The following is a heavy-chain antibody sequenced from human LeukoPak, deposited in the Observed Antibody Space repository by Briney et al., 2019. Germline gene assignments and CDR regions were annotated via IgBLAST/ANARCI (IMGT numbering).Heavy chain of an antibody. CDR1: GGTFSSYA. CDR3: ARDLPPPESYLYY. Sequence: SVKVSCKASGGTFSSYAISWVRQAPGQGLEWMGGIIPIFGTANYAQKFQGRVTITADESTSTAYMELSSLRSEDTAAYYCARDLPPPESYLYYWGQGTLVTVSS. J-gene: IGHJ4*02. CDR2: IIPIFGTA. V-gene: IGHV1-69*13.